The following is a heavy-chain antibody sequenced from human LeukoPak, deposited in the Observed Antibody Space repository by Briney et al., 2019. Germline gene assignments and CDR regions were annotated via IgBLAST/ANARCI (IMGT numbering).Heavy chain of an antibody. CDR1: GGTFSSYA. V-gene: IGHV1-69*13. J-gene: IGHJ4*02. CDR2: IIPIFGTA. D-gene: IGHD2-2*01. Sequence: GASVKVSCKASGGTFSSYAISWVRQAPGQGLEWMGGIIPIFGTANYAQKFQGRVTITADESTSTAYMELSSLRSEDTAVYYCARSSRKDIVAVPTPVFDYWGQGTLVAVSS. CDR3: ARSSRKDIVAVPTPVFDY.